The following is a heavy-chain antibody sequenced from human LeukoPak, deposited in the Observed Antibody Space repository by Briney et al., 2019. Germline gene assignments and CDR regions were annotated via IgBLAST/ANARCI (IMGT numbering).Heavy chain of an antibody. CDR1: GGSISRYY. CDR2: AYPSGST. CDR3: ARGVYYDSGSYHPHFDY. J-gene: IGHJ4*02. D-gene: IGHD3-10*01. V-gene: IGHV4-4*07. Sequence: PSETLSRTCTVSGGSISRYYWSWIRQPAGRELDGMGRAYPSGSTNYTPSLKSRVTMSVDTSKNQFSLKLSSVTAADTAVYYCARGVYYDSGSYHPHFDYWGQGTLVTVSS.